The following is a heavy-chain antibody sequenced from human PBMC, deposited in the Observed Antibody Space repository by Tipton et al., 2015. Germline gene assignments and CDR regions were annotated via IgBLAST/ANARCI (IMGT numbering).Heavy chain of an antibody. D-gene: IGHD2/OR15-2a*01. J-gene: IGHJ3*02. CDR3: ARDVNGGHFDM. CDR1: GFTFRTYA. CDR2: VWYDGSNP. Sequence: SLRLSCAASGFTFRTYAMHWVRQAPGKGLEWVAFVWYDGSNPHYADSVKGRFTISRDNSKNTVYLQMSSLRAEDTAVYYCARDVNGGHFDMWGQGTAVTVSP. V-gene: IGHV3-33*01.